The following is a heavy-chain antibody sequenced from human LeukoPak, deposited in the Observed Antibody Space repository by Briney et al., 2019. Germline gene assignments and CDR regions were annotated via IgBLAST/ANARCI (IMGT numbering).Heavy chain of an antibody. CDR2: IYHSGST. D-gene: IGHD2-15*01. CDR1: GFSISTAYY. CDR3: ARQGYCSGGSCYSYYYYYMDV. J-gene: IGHJ6*03. Sequence: SETLSLTCTVSGFSISTAYYWGWIRQPPGKGLEWIGSIYHSGSTYYNPSLKSRVTISVDTSKNQFSLKLSSVTAADTAVYYCARQGYCSGGSCYSYYYYYMDVWGKGTTVTISS. V-gene: IGHV4-38-2*02.